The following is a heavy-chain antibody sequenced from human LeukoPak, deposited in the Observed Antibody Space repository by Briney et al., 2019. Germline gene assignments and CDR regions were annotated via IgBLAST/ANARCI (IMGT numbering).Heavy chain of an antibody. CDR1: GFSFSSYW. D-gene: IGHD2-2*01. Sequence: GGSLRLSCAASGFSFSSYWMSWVRQAPGKGLEWVANIKQDGSEKYYVDSVKGRFTISRDNAKNSLYLQMNSLRAEDTAVYYCARVERNKYCSSTSCYVYSGKDYWGQGTLVTVSS. V-gene: IGHV3-7*01. CDR3: ARVERNKYCSSTSCYVYSGKDY. CDR2: IKQDGSEK. J-gene: IGHJ4*02.